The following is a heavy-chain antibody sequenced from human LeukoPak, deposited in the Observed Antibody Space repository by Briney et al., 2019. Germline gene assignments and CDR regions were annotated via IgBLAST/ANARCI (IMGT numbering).Heavy chain of an antibody. Sequence: PSETLSLTCSVSGASIRSYFWSWIRQSPGKALEWIGYVYDNDISNFNPSLESRVTILVDRSKSQFSLKLRSVTAADTAVYYCARGLVLATDDAFDIWGPGTMVTVSS. CDR3: ARGLVLATDDAFDI. D-gene: IGHD5-12*01. J-gene: IGHJ3*02. CDR1: GASIRSYF. CDR2: VYDNDIS. V-gene: IGHV4-59*01.